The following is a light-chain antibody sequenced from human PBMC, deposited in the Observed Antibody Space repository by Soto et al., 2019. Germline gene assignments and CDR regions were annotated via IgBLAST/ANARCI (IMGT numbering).Light chain of an antibody. V-gene: IGLV2-14*03. CDR2: EVS. CDR1: SSDVGGYIY. CDR3: SSHTSISARHVV. J-gene: IGLJ2*01. Sequence: QSALTQPASVSGSPGQSITISCTGTSSDVGGYIYVSWYQQHPGKAPKLMIYEVSNRPSGASNRVSGSKSGNTASLLLSGLRAEDVDDYSWSSHTSISARHVVIGGGTKLTVL.